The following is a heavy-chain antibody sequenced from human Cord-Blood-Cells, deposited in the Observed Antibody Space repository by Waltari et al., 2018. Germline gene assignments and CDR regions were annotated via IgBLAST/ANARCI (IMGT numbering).Heavy chain of an antibody. J-gene: IGHJ6*02. CDR3: ARGPGTGGMDV. CDR1: GYTFTGYY. V-gene: IGHV1-2*04. Sequence: QVQLAPVGAEVQKSEGSVRVSCTDSGYTFTGYYMHCVRQAPGQGLEWRGWINPNSGGTNYAKKVQGWVTMTRDTSIRTAYMELSRLRTVDAAVYYCARGPGTGGMDVWGQGATVTVSS. CDR2: INPNSGGT. D-gene: IGHD1-1*01.